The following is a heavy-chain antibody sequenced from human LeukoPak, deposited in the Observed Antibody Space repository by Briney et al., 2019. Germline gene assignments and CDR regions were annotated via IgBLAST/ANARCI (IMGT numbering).Heavy chain of an antibody. V-gene: IGHV3-21*04. Sequence: PGGSLRLSCAASGFTFSSYSMNWVRQAPGKGLEWVSSISGSSSYIYYADSVKGRFTISRDNAKNSLYLQMNSLRADDTAVYYCAKESGYDVDFDYWGQGTLVTVSS. J-gene: IGHJ4*02. CDR2: ISGSSSYI. CDR1: GFTFSSYS. CDR3: AKESGYDVDFDY. D-gene: IGHD5-12*01.